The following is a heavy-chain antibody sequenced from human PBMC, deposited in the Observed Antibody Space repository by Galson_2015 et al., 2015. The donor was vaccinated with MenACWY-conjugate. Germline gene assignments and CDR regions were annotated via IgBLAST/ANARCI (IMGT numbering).Heavy chain of an antibody. CDR3: AKGAPGGTLAYCFYDH. D-gene: IGHD1-7*01. CDR2: ISAGGDTT. Sequence: SLRLSCAASGFTFSGHAMSWVRQGPGKGLEWVSGISAGGDTTDYAESVKGRFTISRDNSRDTLYLQMSSLRPEDTALFYCAKGAPGGTLAYCFYDHSGRRTLITVSS. CDR1: GFTFSGHA. J-gene: IGHJ2*01. V-gene: IGHV3-23*01.